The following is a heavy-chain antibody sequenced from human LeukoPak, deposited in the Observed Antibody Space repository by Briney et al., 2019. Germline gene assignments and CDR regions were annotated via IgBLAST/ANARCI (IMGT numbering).Heavy chain of an antibody. CDR3: ARDFSLQLFDY. CDR1: GFTFSSYG. CDR2: IWSDGSYK. V-gene: IGHV3-33*01. J-gene: IGHJ4*02. D-gene: IGHD5-24*01. Sequence: GGSLRLSCAASGFTFSSYGFHWFRQPPAKGLEGVAVIWSDGSYKYYADSVKGRFTISRDDSKNTLYLQMNSLRAEDTAVYYCARDFSLQLFDYWGQGTLVTVFS.